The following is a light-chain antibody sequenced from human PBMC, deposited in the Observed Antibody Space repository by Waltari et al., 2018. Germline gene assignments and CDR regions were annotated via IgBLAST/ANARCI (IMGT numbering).Light chain of an antibody. CDR1: STDLGRYQY. CDR2: AVT. J-gene: IGLJ2*01. Sequence: QSALTQPASVSGSPGQSITISCTGTSTDLGRYQYVSWYQQPPGKAPKLMIYAVTTRPSGVSTRFSGSKSGNTASLTISGLQADDEADYYCSSYSSGATDVVFGGGTRLTIL. CDR3: SSYSSGATDVV. V-gene: IGLV2-14*03.